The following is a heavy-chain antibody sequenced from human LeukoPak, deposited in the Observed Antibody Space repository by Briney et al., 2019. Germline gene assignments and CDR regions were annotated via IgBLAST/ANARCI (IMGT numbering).Heavy chain of an antibody. J-gene: IGHJ6*03. D-gene: IGHD4-11*01. CDR2: ISSSSSYI. V-gene: IGHV3-21*01. Sequence: GGSLRLSCAASGFTFSSYSMNWVRQAPGKGLEWVSSISSSSSYIYYADSVKGRFTISRDNAKNSLYLQMNSLRAEDTAVYYCARDRPDYSNYHYYMDVWGKGTTVTVSS. CDR1: GFTFSSYS. CDR3: ARDRPDYSNYHYYMDV.